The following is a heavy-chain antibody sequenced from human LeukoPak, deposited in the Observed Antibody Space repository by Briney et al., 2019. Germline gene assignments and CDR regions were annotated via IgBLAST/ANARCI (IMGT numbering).Heavy chain of an antibody. D-gene: IGHD6-6*01. CDR1: GGSISSSSYY. V-gene: IGHV4-39*07. CDR3: ARDPIIAAYDY. Sequence: SETLSLTCTVSGGSISSSSYYWGWIRQPPGKGLEWIGCIYYSGSTYYNPSLKSRVTISVDTSKNQFSLKLSSVTAADTAVYYCARDPIIAAYDYWGQGTLVTVSS. J-gene: IGHJ4*02. CDR2: IYYSGST.